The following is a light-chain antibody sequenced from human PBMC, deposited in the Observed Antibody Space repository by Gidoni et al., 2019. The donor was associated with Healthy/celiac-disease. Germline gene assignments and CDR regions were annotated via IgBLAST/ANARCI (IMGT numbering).Light chain of an antibody. CDR3: QQYNNWPRT. J-gene: IGKJ1*01. V-gene: IGKV3-15*01. CDR1: QSVRSN. CDR2: GAS. Sequence: EIVMTQSPATLSVSPGESSTLSCRDSQSVRSNLAWYQQKPGQATRLLIYGASTRATGIPASFIGSWSVTEFTLTISSLHAEDFAVYYCQQYNNWPRTFXQXTKVEIK.